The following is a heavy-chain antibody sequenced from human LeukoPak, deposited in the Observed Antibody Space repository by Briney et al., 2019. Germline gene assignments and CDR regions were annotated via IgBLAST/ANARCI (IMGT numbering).Heavy chain of an antibody. CDR3: ARGQKWLTAFDI. J-gene: IGHJ3*02. Sequence: SVKVSCKASGGTFSSNAISWVRQAPGQGLEWMGGIIPIFGTANYAQKFQGRVTITADESTSTAYMELSSLRSEDTAVYYCARGQKWLTAFDIWGQGTMVTVSS. CDR2: IIPIFGTA. V-gene: IGHV1-69*13. CDR1: GGTFSSNA. D-gene: IGHD3-22*01.